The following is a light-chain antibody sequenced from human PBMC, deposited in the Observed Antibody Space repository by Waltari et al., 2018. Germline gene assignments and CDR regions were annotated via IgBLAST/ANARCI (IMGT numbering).Light chain of an antibody. CDR2: WAS. Sequence: DIVMTQSPDSLAVSLGERATINYKPSQSVLYSSNNKNYLAWYQQKPGQPPKLLIYWASTREFGVPDRFSGSGSGTDFTLTISSLQAEDVAVYYCQQYFSTPLTFGGGTKVEIK. CDR3: QQYFSTPLT. CDR1: QSVLYSSNNKNY. V-gene: IGKV4-1*01. J-gene: IGKJ4*01.